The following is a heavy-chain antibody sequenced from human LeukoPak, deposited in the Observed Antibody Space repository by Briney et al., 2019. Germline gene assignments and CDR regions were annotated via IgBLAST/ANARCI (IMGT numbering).Heavy chain of an antibody. CDR1: GYTFTGYY. CDR3: SNSDILTGYYPDV. D-gene: IGHD3-9*01. V-gene: IGHV1-2*06. CDR2: INPNSGGT. J-gene: IGHJ6*04. Sequence: ASVKVSCKAFGYTFTGYYMHWVRQAPGQGLEWMGRINPNSGGTNYAQKFQGRVTMTRDTSISTAYMELSRLRSDDTAVYYCSNSDILTGYYPDVWGKGTTVTVSS.